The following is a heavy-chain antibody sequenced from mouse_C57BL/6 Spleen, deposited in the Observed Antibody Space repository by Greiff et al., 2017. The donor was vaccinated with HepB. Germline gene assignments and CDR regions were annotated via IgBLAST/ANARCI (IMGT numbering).Heavy chain of an antibody. V-gene: IGHV1-82*01. CDR2: IYPGDGDT. CDR3: ARWVYWYFDV. Sequence: VQLQQSGPELVKPGASVKISCKASGYAFSSSWMNWVKQRPGKGLEWIGRIYPGDGDTNYNGKFKGKATLTADKSSSTAYMQLSSLTSEDSAVYFCARWVYWYFDVWGTGTTVTVSS. J-gene: IGHJ1*03. CDR1: GYAFSSSW.